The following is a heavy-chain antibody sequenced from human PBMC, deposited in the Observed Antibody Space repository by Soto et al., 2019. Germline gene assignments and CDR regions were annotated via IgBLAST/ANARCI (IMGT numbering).Heavy chain of an antibody. V-gene: IGHV4-34*01. J-gene: IGHJ4*02. CDR2: INHSGST. CDR3: ARARYSWFDC. D-gene: IGHD4-4*01. CDR1: GGSFSGYY. Sequence: PSETLSLTCAVYGGSFSGYYWSWIRQPPGKGLEWIGEINHSGSTNYNPSLKSRVTISVDTSKNQFSLKLSSVTAADTAVYYCARARYSWFDCWGQGTLVTVSS.